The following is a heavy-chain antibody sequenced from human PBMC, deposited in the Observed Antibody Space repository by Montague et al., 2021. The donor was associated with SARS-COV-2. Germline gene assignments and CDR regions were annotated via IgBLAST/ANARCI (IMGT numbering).Heavy chain of an antibody. J-gene: IGHJ5*01. CDR3: ATACVRVPSNSNWFDA. V-gene: IGHV4-31*03. D-gene: IGHD2/OR15-2a*01. CDR2: IYDSGST. CDR1: GGSISNGGYY. Sequence: TLSLTCTVSGGSISNGGYYWSWIRERPGMGLEWIGYIYDSGSTXYNPTLRSRLTISVDTSKSRFYLKLSSVTAADTAMYYCATACVRVPSNSNWFDAWGQGTPVTVSS.